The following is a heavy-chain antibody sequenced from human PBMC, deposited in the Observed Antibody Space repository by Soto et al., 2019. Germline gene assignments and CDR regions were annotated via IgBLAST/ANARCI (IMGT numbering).Heavy chain of an antibody. CDR1: GVTISTYY. CDR2: NYHSGTT. V-gene: IGHV4-59*13. J-gene: IGHJ4*02. D-gene: IGHD5-12*01. Sequence: KPSETLSLTCAVSGVTISTYYWSWIRQPPGKGLEWIGYNYHSGTTNYNPSLKSRVTISVDTSKNQFSLRLTSVTAADTAIYYCVREEYFGYGHGIDHWGQGTLVTVSS. CDR3: VREEYFGYGHGIDH.